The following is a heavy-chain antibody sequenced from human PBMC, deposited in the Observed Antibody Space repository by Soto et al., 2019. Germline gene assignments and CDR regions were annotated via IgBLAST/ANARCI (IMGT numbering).Heavy chain of an antibody. V-gene: IGHV3-23*01. D-gene: IGHD3-22*01. CDR3: AKGVRGYYDSSGYFDY. Sequence: EVQLLESGGGLVQPGGSLRLSCAASGFTFSSYAMSWVRQAPGKGLEWVSAISGSGGSTYYADSVKGRFTISRDNSKNTLYLQMNSLRAEDTAVYYCAKGVRGYYDSSGYFDYWGQGTLVTVSS. CDR2: ISGSGGST. CDR1: GFTFSSYA. J-gene: IGHJ4*02.